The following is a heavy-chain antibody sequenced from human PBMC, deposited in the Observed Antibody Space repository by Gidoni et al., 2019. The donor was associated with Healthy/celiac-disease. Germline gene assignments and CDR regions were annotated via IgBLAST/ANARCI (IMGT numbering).Heavy chain of an antibody. Sequence: QVQLQQWGAGLLKPSETLSLTCAVYGGSFSGYYWTWLRQPPGKGLEWIGEINHSGSTNYNPSLKSRVTISVDTSKNQFSLKLSSVTAADTAVYYCARGCPSYYDFWSGSGYYYYYMDVWGKGTTVTVSS. CDR3: ARGCPSYYDFWSGSGYYYYYMDV. D-gene: IGHD3-3*01. V-gene: IGHV4-34*01. CDR1: GGSFSGYY. J-gene: IGHJ6*03. CDR2: INHSGST.